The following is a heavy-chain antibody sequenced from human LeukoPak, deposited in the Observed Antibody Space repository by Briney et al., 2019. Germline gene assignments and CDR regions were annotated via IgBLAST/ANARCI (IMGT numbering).Heavy chain of an antibody. CDR3: ARDLKAAAKNYYYYYGMDV. CDR1: GFTFSSYS. V-gene: IGHV3-21*01. D-gene: IGHD6-13*01. Sequence: GSLRLSCAASGFTFSSYSMNWVRQAPGKGLEWVSSISSSSSYIYYADSVKGRFTISRDNAKNSLYLQMNSLRAEDTAVYYCARDLKAAAKNYYYYYGMDVWGQGTTVTVSS. J-gene: IGHJ6*02. CDR2: ISSSSSYI.